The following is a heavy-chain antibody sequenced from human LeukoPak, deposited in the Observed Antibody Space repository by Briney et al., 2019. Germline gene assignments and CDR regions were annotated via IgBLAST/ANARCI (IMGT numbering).Heavy chain of an antibody. CDR3: ARARTRGNNWYFDY. Sequence: PSETLSLTCTVSGDSISNYNWNWIRRPPGKGLEWLGYIYYRGNTNYNPSLKSRLALSADTSKSQFSLRVSSVTAADTAVYYCARARTRGNNWYFDYWGQGTLVTVSS. V-gene: IGHV4-59*01. J-gene: IGHJ4*02. D-gene: IGHD1-1*01. CDR2: IYYRGNT. CDR1: GDSISNYN.